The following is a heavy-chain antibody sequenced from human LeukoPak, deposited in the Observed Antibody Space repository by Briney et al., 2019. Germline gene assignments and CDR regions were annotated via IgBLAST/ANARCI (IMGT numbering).Heavy chain of an antibody. CDR1: GGSISSNKYY. D-gene: IGHD1-26*01. CDR2: IYYSGST. V-gene: IGHV4-39*02. Sequence: SETLSLTCTVSGGSISSNKYYWGWIRQPPGKGLEWIGSIYYSGSTYYNPSLKSRVTISVDTSKNQFSLKLSSVTAADTAVYYCARDGIAYYMDVWGKGTTVTVSS. CDR3: ARDGIAYYMDV. J-gene: IGHJ6*03.